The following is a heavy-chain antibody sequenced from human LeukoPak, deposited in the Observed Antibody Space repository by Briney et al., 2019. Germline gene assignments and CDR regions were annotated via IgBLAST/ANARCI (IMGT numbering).Heavy chain of an antibody. CDR2: ISYDGSNK. J-gene: IGHJ5*02. V-gene: IGHV3-30*04. CDR1: GFTFSSYA. CDR3: ARDSWELPLYNWFDP. Sequence: HPGGSLRLSCAASGFTFSSYAMHWVRQAPGKGLEWVAVISYDGSNKYYADSVKGRFTISRDNSKNTLYLQMNSLRAEDTAVYYCARDSWELPLYNWFDPWGQGTLVTVSS. D-gene: IGHD1-26*01.